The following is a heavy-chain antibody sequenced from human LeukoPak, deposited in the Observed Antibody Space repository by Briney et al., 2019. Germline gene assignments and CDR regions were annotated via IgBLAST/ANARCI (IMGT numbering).Heavy chain of an antibody. Sequence: ASVKVPCKASGYTFTSYDINWVRQATGQGPEWMGWMNPNSGNTGYAQKFQGRVTMTRNTSISTAYMELSSLRSEDTAVYYCAVDFWSGYSNWFDPWGQGTLVTVSS. J-gene: IGHJ5*02. CDR2: MNPNSGNT. CDR3: AVDFWSGYSNWFDP. V-gene: IGHV1-8*01. CDR1: GYTFTSYD. D-gene: IGHD3-3*01.